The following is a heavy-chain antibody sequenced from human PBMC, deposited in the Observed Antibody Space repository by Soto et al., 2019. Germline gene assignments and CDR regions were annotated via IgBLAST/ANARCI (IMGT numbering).Heavy chain of an antibody. J-gene: IGHJ6*02. Sequence: SETLSLTCAVYGGSFSGYYWSWIRQPPGKGLEWIGEINHSGSTNYNPSLKSRVTISVDTSKNQFSLKLSSVTAADTAVYYCARGASKRYYGSGSYYNRGPYYYGMDVWGQGTTLTV. D-gene: IGHD3-10*01. V-gene: IGHV4-34*01. CDR3: ARGASKRYYGSGSYYNRGPYYYGMDV. CDR2: INHSGST. CDR1: GGSFSGYY.